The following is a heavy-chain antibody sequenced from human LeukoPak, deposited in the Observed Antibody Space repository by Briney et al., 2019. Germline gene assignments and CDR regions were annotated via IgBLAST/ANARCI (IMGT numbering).Heavy chain of an antibody. Sequence: GGSLRLSCSASGFGFGDHGMSWVRQVPGKGLEWESGINWSGGSTGYADPVRGRFTISRDNAKNSLYLQMDSLTAEDTALYYCARAPITSPFYFDHWGQGTLVTVSS. CDR3: ARAPITSPFYFDH. CDR2: INWSGGST. V-gene: IGHV3-20*04. CDR1: GFGFGDHG. D-gene: IGHD2-2*01. J-gene: IGHJ4*02.